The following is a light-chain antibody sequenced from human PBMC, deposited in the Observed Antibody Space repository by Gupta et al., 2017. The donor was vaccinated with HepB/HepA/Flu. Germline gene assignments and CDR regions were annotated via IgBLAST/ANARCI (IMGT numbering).Light chain of an antibody. Sequence: ETLMTQSPATLSVSPGERVTLSCRASQSVSRNLAWYQKKPGQAPRLLIYGASTRATGIPARFIGSGSETEFTLTISSRQSEDFAVYYCQQYDGRPPLTFGGGTKVEIK. V-gene: IGKV3-15*01. J-gene: IGKJ4*01. CDR3: QQYDGRPPLT. CDR2: GAS. CDR1: QSVSRN.